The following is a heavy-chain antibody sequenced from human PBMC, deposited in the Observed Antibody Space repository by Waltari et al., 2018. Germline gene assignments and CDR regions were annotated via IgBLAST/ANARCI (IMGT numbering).Heavy chain of an antibody. CDR2: IYYSGST. V-gene: IGHV4-59*11. CDR1: GGSISSHY. CDR3: ARTGRGPDY. D-gene: IGHD6-25*01. J-gene: IGHJ4*02. Sequence: QVQLQESGPGLVKPSETLSLTCTVSGGSISSHYWSWIRQPPGKGLEWIGYIYYSGSTNYNPSLKSRVTISVDTSKNQFSLKLSSVTAADTAVYYCARTGRGPDYWGQGTLVTVSS.